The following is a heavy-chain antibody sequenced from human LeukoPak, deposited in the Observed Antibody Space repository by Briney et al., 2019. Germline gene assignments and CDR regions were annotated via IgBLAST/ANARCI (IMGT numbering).Heavy chain of an antibody. D-gene: IGHD3-22*01. J-gene: IGHJ4*02. CDR2: VTYSGGST. CDR3: AKAREDTFYYDSSGYYFATPLDY. V-gene: IGHV3-23*01. CDR1: GFTFTTYW. Sequence: GESLRLSCAASGFTFTTYWMSWVRQAPGMGLEWVSGVTYSGGSTYYAASVRGRFTISRDNSKNTLFLQMNSLRAEDTAVYYCAKAREDTFYYDSSGYYFATPLDYWGQGTLVTVSS.